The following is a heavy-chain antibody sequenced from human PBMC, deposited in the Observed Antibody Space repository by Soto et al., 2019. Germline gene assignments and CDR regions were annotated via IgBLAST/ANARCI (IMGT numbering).Heavy chain of an antibody. J-gene: IGHJ6*02. CDR2: FDPEDGET. V-gene: IGHV1-24*01. Sequence: ASVKVSCKVSGYTLTELSMHWVRQAPGKGLEWMGGFDPEDGETIYAQKFQGRVTMTEDTSTDTAYMELSSLRSEDTAVYYCATVEYSREGPNYYYYYGMDVWGQGTTVTVSS. CDR1: GYTLTELS. D-gene: IGHD6-6*01. CDR3: ATVEYSREGPNYYYYYGMDV.